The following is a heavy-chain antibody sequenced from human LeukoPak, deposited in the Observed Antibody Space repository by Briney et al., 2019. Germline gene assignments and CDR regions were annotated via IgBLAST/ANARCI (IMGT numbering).Heavy chain of an antibody. V-gene: IGHV1-69*13. CDR3: ASYYYGSGSYNYFDY. D-gene: IGHD3-10*01. Sequence: SVKVSCKASGGTFSSYAISWVRQAPGQGLEWMGGIIPIFGTANYAQKFQGRVTITADESTSTAYMELGSLRSEDTAVYYCASYYYGSGSYNYFDYWGQGTLVTVSS. CDR2: IIPIFGTA. J-gene: IGHJ4*02. CDR1: GGTFSSYA.